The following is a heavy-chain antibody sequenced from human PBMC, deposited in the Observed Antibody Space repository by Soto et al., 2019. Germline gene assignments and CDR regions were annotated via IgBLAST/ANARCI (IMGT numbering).Heavy chain of an antibody. D-gene: IGHD3-10*01. J-gene: IGHJ4*02. CDR2: ISTTGGRT. CDR1: GFTFSSFA. V-gene: IGHV3-23*01. Sequence: PGGSLRLSCAASGFTFSSFAMSWVRQAPGKGLEWVSEISTTGGRTTYADSVRGRFTISRDNSKNTLYLQVSSLRAEDTAVYYCANRNDYGSGSYFPFDHWGQGTLVTVSS. CDR3: ANRNDYGSGSYFPFDH.